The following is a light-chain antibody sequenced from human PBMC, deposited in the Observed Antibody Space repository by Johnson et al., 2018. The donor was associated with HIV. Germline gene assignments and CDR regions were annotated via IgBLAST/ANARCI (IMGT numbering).Light chain of an antibody. J-gene: IGLJ1*01. V-gene: IGLV1-51*01. CDR1: SSNIGNNY. CDR2: DNN. Sequence: QSVLTQPPSVSAAPGQKVTISCSGSSSNIGNNYVSWYQQLPGTAPKLLIYDNNKRPSGIPDRFSGSKSGTSATLGITGLQTGDEADYYCGTWVSSLIVPYVFGPWTKVTVL. CDR3: GTWVSSLIVPYV.